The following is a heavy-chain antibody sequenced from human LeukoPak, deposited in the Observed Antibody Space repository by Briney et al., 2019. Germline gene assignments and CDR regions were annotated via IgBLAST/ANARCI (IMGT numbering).Heavy chain of an antibody. J-gene: IGHJ5*02. Sequence: SETLSLTCTVSGGSISSYYWSWIRQPPGKGLEWFGYIYYSGSTNYNPSLKSRVTISVDTSKNQFSLKLSSVTAADTAVYYCARESTPNYCSSTSCYTNWFDPWGQGTLVTVSS. CDR2: IYYSGST. CDR1: GGSISSYY. CDR3: ARESTPNYCSSTSCYTNWFDP. D-gene: IGHD2-2*02. V-gene: IGHV4-59*01.